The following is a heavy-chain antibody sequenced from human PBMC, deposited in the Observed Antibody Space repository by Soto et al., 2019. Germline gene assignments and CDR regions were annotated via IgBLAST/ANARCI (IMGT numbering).Heavy chain of an antibody. D-gene: IGHD2-15*01. Sequence: PSQTLPLTCVISGDSVSSNGACWNWIRQSPSRGLQWLGRIYYRSKWFHDYAASVESRMAINPDTSRNQFSLQLNDVTPEDTAVYYCARVHCSAGTCLDGLDFWGQGTTVTVSS. CDR2: IYYRSKWFH. V-gene: IGHV6-1*01. CDR1: GDSVSSNGAC. J-gene: IGHJ6*02. CDR3: ARVHCSAGTCLDGLDF.